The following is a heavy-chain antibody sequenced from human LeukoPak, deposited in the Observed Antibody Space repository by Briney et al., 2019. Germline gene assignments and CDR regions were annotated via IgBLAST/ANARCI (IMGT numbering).Heavy chain of an antibody. J-gene: IGHJ4*02. CDR3: ARGPIADGMDY. V-gene: IGHV1-46*01. CDR2: INPSGGST. Sequence: ASVKVSCKASGYTFTSYYMHWVRQAPGQGLEWMGIINPSGGSTSYAQKFQGRVTITADESTSTAYMELSSLRSEDTAVYYCARGPIADGMDYWGQGTLVTVSS. D-gene: IGHD6-13*01. CDR1: GYTFTSYY.